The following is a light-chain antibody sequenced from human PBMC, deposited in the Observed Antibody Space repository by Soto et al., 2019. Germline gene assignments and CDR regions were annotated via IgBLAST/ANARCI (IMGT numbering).Light chain of an antibody. V-gene: IGKV2-28*01. J-gene: IGKJ2*01. Sequence: DIEMTQSPLSLSVTPGEPASISCRSSQSLLHSNGYNYLDWYLQKPGQSPQLLISSNSNRASGVADRVSGSGSGTDFTLKISKVEAEDVGVYYCMQALQTPRTFGQVTTLEIK. CDR3: MQALQTPRT. CDR1: QSLLHSNGYNY. CDR2: SNS.